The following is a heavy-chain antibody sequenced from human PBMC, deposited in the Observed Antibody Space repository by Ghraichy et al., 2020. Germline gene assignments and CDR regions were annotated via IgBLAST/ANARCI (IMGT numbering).Heavy chain of an antibody. CDR3: AKGGNSPDY. D-gene: IGHD4-23*01. J-gene: IGHJ4*02. CDR2: IYAGGTT. CDR1: GFIVSSNQ. Sequence: GESLNISCAGSGFIVSSNQMTWVRQPPGKGLEWVSVIYAGGTTYYADSVKGRFTISRDDSKKTLYLQMNSLRVEDTAVYYCAKGGNSPDYWGQGTLVTVSS. V-gene: IGHV3-53*01.